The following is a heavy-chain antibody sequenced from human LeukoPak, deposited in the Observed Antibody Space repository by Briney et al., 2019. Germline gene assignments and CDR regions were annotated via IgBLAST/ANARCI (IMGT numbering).Heavy chain of an antibody. CDR3: AREGSPFYYYYMDV. Sequence: ASVKVSCKASGYTLTSYGISWVRQAPGQGLEWMGWISTYNGNTNYAQKLQGRVTMTTDTSTSIAYMELRSLRSDDTAVYYCAREGSPFYYYYMDVWGKGTTVTVSS. V-gene: IGHV1-18*01. CDR1: GYTLTSYG. J-gene: IGHJ6*03. D-gene: IGHD2-15*01. CDR2: ISTYNGNT.